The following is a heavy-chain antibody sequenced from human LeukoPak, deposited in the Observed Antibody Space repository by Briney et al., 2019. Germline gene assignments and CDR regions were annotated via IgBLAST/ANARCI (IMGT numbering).Heavy chain of an antibody. Sequence: GGSLRLSCAASGFTFSSYWMSWVRQVPGKGLEWVANIKQDGSEKYYVDSVKGRFTISRDNAKNSLYLQMNSLRAEDTAVYYCARDPRFGYCSSTSCNNWGQGTLVTVSS. V-gene: IGHV3-7*01. D-gene: IGHD2-2*03. CDR2: IKQDGSEK. CDR1: GFTFSSYW. J-gene: IGHJ4*02. CDR3: ARDPRFGYCSSTSCNN.